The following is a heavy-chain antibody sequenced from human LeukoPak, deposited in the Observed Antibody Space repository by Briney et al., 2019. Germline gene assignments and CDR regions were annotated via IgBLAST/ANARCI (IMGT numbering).Heavy chain of an antibody. CDR2: ISGSGGST. CDR3: AKRGVVTRVILVGFHKEAYYFDS. D-gene: IGHD3-22*01. Sequence: GGSLRLSCRVSGITLSNYGMSWVRQAPGKGLEWVAGISGSGGSTKYADSVKGRFTISRDNPKNTLYLQMTSLRAEDTAVYFCAKRGVVTRVILVGFHKEAYYFDSWGQGALVTVSS. CDR1: GITLSNYG. J-gene: IGHJ4*02. V-gene: IGHV3-23*01.